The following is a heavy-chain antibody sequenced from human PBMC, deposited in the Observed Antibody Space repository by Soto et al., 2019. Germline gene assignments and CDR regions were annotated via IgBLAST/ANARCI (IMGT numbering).Heavy chain of an antibody. J-gene: IGHJ5*02. Sequence: QLQLQESGPGLVKPSETLSLTCTVSNGSISSAIYYWGWIRQPPGKGLEWIGSIYPSGSTYYNPSLQGRFTISGDTSKNQFSLKLSSVTAADTAVYFCAGRSSLASVQVYFGEISNYNWFDPWGQGTLVTVSS. CDR2: IYPSGST. V-gene: IGHV4-39*01. CDR1: NGSISSAIYY. CDR3: AGRSSLASVQVYFGEISNYNWFDP. D-gene: IGHD3-10*01.